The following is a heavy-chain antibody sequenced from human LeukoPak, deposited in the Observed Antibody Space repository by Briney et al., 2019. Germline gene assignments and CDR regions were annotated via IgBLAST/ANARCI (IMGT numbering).Heavy chain of an antibody. Sequence: AGGFLRLSCAASGFTFSTYAMHWVRQAPGKGLEYVSAISSDGGSTYYANSVKGRFTISRDNSRNTLYLQMGSLRAEDMAVYYCASSPPTGTTWYFDLWGRGTLVTVSS. CDR3: ASSPPTGTTWYFDL. D-gene: IGHD1-7*01. V-gene: IGHV3-64*01. J-gene: IGHJ2*01. CDR1: GFTFSTYA. CDR2: ISSDGGST.